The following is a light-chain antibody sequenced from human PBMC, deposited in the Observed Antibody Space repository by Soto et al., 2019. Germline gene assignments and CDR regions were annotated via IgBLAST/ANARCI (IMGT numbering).Light chain of an antibody. CDR1: QDISNY. CDR3: QQYDNLPLT. CDR2: DAS. V-gene: IGKV1-33*01. Sequence: EIRMTQSPSSLSASVGDRVTITCQASQDISNYLNWYQQKPGKAPKLLIYDASNLETGVPSRFSGSGSGTDFTFTISSLQPEDIATYYCQQYDNLPLTCGGGTKVEIK. J-gene: IGKJ4*01.